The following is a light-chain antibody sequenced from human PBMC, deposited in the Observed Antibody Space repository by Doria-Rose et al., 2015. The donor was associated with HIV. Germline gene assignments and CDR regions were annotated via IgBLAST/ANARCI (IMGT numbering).Light chain of an antibody. CDR2: DGS. J-gene: IGKJ1*01. CDR3: HQYGTSWT. V-gene: IGKV3-20*01. CDR1: QSFSSTY. Sequence: TQSPGTLSLSPGERATLSCRASQSFSSTYLAWYQQTPGQAPSLLIDDGSLRATGIPDRSSASVSGTDFTLTINRLEPEDFALYYCHQYGTSWTFGQGTKVEI.